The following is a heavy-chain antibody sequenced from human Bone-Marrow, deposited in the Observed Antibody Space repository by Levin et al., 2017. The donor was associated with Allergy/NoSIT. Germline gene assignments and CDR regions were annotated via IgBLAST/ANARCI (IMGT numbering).Heavy chain of an antibody. CDR3: AREVSTGRGGYYGLDV. CDR2: IYYGGST. CDR1: GGSISIFY. D-gene: IGHD5/OR15-5a*01. J-gene: IGHJ6*02. Sequence: SETLSLTCTVSGGSISIFYWNWIRQSPGKGLEWLGYIYYGGSTNYNPSLKSRVTISVDTSKNQFSLNLNSVTAADTAVYYCAREVSTGRGGYYGLDVWGQGTTVTVSS. V-gene: IGHV4-59*01.